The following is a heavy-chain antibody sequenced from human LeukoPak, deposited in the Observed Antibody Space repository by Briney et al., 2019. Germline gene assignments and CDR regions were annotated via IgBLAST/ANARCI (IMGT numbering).Heavy chain of an antibody. J-gene: IGHJ4*02. CDR3: ARDRPLGYCSSTSCYILDY. Sequence: ASVKVSCKASGYTFTSYYMHWVRQAPGQGLEWMGWINPNSGGTNFAQKFQGRVTMTRDTSISAAYMELSRLRSDDTAVYYCARDRPLGYCSSTSCYILDYWGQGTLVTVSS. CDR2: INPNSGGT. D-gene: IGHD2-2*02. CDR1: GYTFTSYY. V-gene: IGHV1-2*02.